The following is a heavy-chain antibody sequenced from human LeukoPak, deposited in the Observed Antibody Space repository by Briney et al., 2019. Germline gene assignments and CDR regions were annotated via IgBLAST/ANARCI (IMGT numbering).Heavy chain of an antibody. Sequence: GGSLRLSCAASGFTFSSYAMSWVRQAPGKGLERVAAISGSGGSTYNADPVKGRFTISRDNSKNTLYLQMNSLRAEDTAVYYCAKDHLRVELRFLEWLPNGYYFDYWGQGTLVSVSS. CDR3: AKDHLRVELRFLEWLPNGYYFDY. CDR2: ISGSGGST. J-gene: IGHJ4*02. CDR1: GFTFSSYA. V-gene: IGHV3-23*01. D-gene: IGHD3-3*01.